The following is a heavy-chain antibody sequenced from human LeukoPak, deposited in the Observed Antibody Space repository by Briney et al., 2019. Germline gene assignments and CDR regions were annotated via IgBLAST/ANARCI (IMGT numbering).Heavy chain of an antibody. CDR2: IYYSGST. D-gene: IGHD1-26*01. CDR1: GGSISSYY. Sequence: SETLSLTCTVSGGSISSYYWSWIRQPPGKGLEWIGYIYYSGSTNYNPSLKSRVTISVDTSKNQFSLKLSSVTAADTAAYYCARLFSKLPMGFDPWGQGTLVTVSS. V-gene: IGHV4-59*01. J-gene: IGHJ5*02. CDR3: ARLFSKLPMGFDP.